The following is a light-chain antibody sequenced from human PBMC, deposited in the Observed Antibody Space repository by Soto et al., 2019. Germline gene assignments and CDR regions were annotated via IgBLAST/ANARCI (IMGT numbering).Light chain of an antibody. CDR3: QQYHDWPPLT. CDR2: GAS. CDR1: QSVGSN. Sequence: EIVMTQSPATLSVSPGEKATLSCRASQSVGSNLAWYQQRPGQAPRLLIYGASTRATGFPARFSGSGSGTDFTLTISSLQSEDFAVYYCQQYHDWPPLTFGGGTKVDIK. J-gene: IGKJ4*01. V-gene: IGKV3-15*01.